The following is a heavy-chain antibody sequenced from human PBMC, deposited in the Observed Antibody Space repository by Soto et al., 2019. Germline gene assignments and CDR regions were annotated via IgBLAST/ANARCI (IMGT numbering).Heavy chain of an antibody. V-gene: IGHV1-18*04. CDR3: ARRRLTGPKGNNWFDP. CDR1: GYTFTSYG. CDR2: IGAYNGNT. D-gene: IGHD1-7*01. Sequence: QVQLVQSGAEVKKPGASVKVSCKASGYTFTSYGISWVRQAPGQGLEWMGWIGAYNGNTNYAQKLQGRVTMTTDTSTSTAYMELRSLRSDDTAVYYCARRRLTGPKGNNWFDPWGQGTLVTVSS. J-gene: IGHJ5*02.